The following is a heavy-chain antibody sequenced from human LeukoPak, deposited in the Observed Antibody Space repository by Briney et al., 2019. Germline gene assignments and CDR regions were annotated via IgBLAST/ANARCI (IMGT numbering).Heavy chain of an antibody. J-gene: IGHJ5*02. V-gene: IGHV1-18*01. D-gene: IGHD6-19*01. CDR1: GYTFTSYG. CDR3: ARDPIAVAVPGFDP. Sequence: ASVKVSCKASGYTFTSYGISWVRQAPGQGLEWMGWISAYNGNTNYAQKLQGRVTMTTDTSTSTAYMELRSLRSDDTAVYYCARDPIAVAVPGFDPWGQGTLVTVSS. CDR2: ISAYNGNT.